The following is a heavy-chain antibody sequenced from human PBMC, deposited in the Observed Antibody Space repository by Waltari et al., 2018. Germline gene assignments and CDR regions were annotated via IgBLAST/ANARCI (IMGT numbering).Heavy chain of an antibody. CDR1: GFPFSSYG. Sequence: QVQLVESGGGVVQPGRSLRLSCAASGFPFSSYGLNWVRQDPGKGLEWVAVIWYDGSNKYYADSVKGRFTISRDNSKNTLYLQMNSLRAEDTAVYYCARDCSSTSCYRGMDVWGQGTTVTVSS. CDR2: IWYDGSNK. D-gene: IGHD2-2*01. J-gene: IGHJ6*02. V-gene: IGHV3-33*01. CDR3: ARDCSSTSCYRGMDV.